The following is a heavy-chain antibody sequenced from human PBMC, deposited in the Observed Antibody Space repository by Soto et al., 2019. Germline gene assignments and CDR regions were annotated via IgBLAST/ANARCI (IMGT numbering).Heavy chain of an antibody. CDR2: IYHSGST. V-gene: IGHV4-38-2*01. CDR1: VYSIISGYY. CDR3: AGRLYYDFWSGYYTGHYFDY. Sequence: ASETLSLTCAVSVYSIISGYYCGWIRQPPGKGLEWIGSIYHSGSTYYNPSLKSRVTISVDTSKNQFSLKLSSVTAADTAVYYCAGRLYYDFWSGYYTGHYFDYWGQGTLVTVSS. J-gene: IGHJ4*02. D-gene: IGHD3-3*01.